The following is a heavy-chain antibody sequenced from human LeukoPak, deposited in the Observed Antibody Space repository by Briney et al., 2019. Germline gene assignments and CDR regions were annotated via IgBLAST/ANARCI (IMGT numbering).Heavy chain of an antibody. V-gene: IGHV4-34*01. CDR1: GGSFSGYY. J-gene: IGHJ6*02. CDR3: ARGCSSSWYPKTYYYYGMDV. D-gene: IGHD6-13*01. CDR2: INHSGST. Sequence: SETLSLTCAVYGGSFSGYYWSWIRQPPGKGLEWIGEINHSGSTNYNPSLKSRVTISVDTSKNQFSLKLSSVTAADTAVYYCARGCSSSWYPKTYYYYGMDVWGQGTTVTVSS.